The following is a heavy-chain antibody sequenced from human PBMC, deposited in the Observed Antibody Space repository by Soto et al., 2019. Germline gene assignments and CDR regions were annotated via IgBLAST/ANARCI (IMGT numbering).Heavy chain of an antibody. CDR3: AKDWCSGTTCYCLEN. Sequence: EVQLLESGGGLVQPGGSLRLSCAASGFTFSSYAMSWVRQAPGKGLEWVSSVSGSSGSKSYADSVKGRFTISRDNSKSTVYLQMHSLRAEETAVYFCAKDWCSGTTCYCLENWGQGTLVTVSS. CDR2: VSGSSGSK. J-gene: IGHJ4*02. CDR1: GFTFSSYA. D-gene: IGHD1-7*01. V-gene: IGHV3-23*01.